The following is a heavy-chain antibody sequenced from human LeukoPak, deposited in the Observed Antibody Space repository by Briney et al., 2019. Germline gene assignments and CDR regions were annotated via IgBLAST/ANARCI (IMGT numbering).Heavy chain of an antibody. J-gene: IGHJ4*02. CDR1: GGSISSYY. CDR2: IYHSGST. CDR3: AGSGWYLASFDY. V-gene: IGHV4-59*04. Sequence: PSETLSLTCTVSGGSISSYYWSWIRQPPGKGLEWIGYIYHSGSTYYNPSLKSRVTISVHRSKNQFSLKLNSVTAAATAVYYCAGSGWYLASFDYWGQGTLVTVSA. D-gene: IGHD6-19*01.